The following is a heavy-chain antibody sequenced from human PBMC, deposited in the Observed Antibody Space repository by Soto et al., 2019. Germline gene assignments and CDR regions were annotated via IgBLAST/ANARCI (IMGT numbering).Heavy chain of an antibody. J-gene: IGHJ4*02. D-gene: IGHD3-22*01. CDR2: ISYDGSNK. V-gene: IGHV3-30-3*01. CDR3: ASDYYDSSGYYYFDY. CDR1: GFTFGSYA. Sequence: SCAASGFTFGSYAMHWVRQAPGKGLEWVAVISYDGSNKYYADSVKGRFTISRDNSKNTLYLQMNSLRAEDTAVYYCASDYYDSSGYYYFDYWGQGTLVTVSS.